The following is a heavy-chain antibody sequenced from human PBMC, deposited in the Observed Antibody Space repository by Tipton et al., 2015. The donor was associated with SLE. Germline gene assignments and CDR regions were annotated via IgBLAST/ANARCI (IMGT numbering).Heavy chain of an antibody. CDR1: GFTFSSHW. V-gene: IGHV3-74*01. CDR2: IKTDGSFA. CDR3: AGRGDLVVELAHLDY. Sequence: SLRLSCAASGFTFSSHWMHWVRQAPGKGLVWVSRIKTDGSFASYADSVQGRFIISRDNAKNTLYLEMNSLRAEDTAVYYCAGRGDLVVELAHLDYWGQGILVTVSS. J-gene: IGHJ4*02. D-gene: IGHD2-21*01.